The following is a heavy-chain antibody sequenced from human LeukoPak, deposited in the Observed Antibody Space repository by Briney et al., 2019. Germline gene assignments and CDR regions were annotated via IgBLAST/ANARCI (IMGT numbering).Heavy chain of an antibody. V-gene: IGHV3-21*01. J-gene: IGHJ6*02. CDR2: IGISRNKI. D-gene: IGHD3-22*01. CDR3: ARDTYYYNSSAFYHYYYGMDV. Sequence: GSLRLSCAASGFTLRSYTMNWVRQAPGKGLEWVSSIGISRNKIYYADSVKGRFIISRDNAKNSVYLQMNSLRAEDTAVYCCARDTYYYNSSAFYHYYYGMDVWGQGTTVTVSS. CDR1: GFTLRSYT.